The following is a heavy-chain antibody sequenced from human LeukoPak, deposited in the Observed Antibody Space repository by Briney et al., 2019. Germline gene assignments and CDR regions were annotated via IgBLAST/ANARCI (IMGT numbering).Heavy chain of an antibody. CDR2: IYPGDSDT. CDR1: GYSFTSYW. CDR3: ARHGPGGPFDWLLWRYYFDY. V-gene: IGHV5-51*01. D-gene: IGHD3-9*01. Sequence: RGESLKISYKGSGYSFTSYWIGWVRQMPGKGLEWMGIIYPGDSDTRYSPSFQGQVPISADKSISTAYLQWSSLKASDTAMYYCARHGPGGPFDWLLWRYYFDYWGQGTLVTVSS. J-gene: IGHJ4*02.